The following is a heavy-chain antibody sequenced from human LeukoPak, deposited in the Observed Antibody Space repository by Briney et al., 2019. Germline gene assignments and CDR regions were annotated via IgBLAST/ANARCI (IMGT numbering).Heavy chain of an antibody. D-gene: IGHD2-2*01. V-gene: IGHV3-30*04. Sequence: GGSLRLSCAASGFTFSSYAMHWVRQAPGKGLEWVAVISYGGSNKYYTDSVKGRFTISRDNSKNTLYLQMNSLRAEDTAVYYCARSAGYCSSASCYYYDYWGQGTLVTVSS. CDR3: ARSAGYCSSASCYYYDY. CDR1: GFTFSSYA. J-gene: IGHJ4*02. CDR2: ISYGGSNK.